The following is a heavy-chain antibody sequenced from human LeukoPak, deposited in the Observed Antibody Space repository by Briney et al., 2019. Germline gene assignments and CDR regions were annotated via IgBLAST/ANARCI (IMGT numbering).Heavy chain of an antibody. V-gene: IGHV5-51*01. CDR2: IYPGDSDT. J-gene: IGHJ6*03. CDR1: GYSFSDYW. CDR3: AGQKYSSASYYYYMDV. Sequence: GESLKISCKGSGYSFSDYWIGRVRQMPGKGLEWMGIIYPGDSDTRYSPSFQGQVTISADKSISTAYLQWSSLKASDTAIYYCAGQKYSSASYYYYMDVWGKGTTVTVSS. D-gene: IGHD6-6*01.